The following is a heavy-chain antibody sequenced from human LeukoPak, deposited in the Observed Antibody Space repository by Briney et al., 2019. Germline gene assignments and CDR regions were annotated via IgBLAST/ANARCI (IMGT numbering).Heavy chain of an antibody. D-gene: IGHD4-17*01. J-gene: IGHJ4*02. CDR2: IYTGGST. V-gene: IGHV4-61*02. Sequence: SETLCVSCAHPGDSISSGIYCSSCIRQPARKGLEWLGRIYTGGSTTYNPSLKSRVTISVDTSKNQFSLKLSSVTAADTAVYYCARVVSTVTHPVGYWGQGTLVTVSS. CDR3: ARVVSTVTHPVGY. CDR1: GDSISSGIYC.